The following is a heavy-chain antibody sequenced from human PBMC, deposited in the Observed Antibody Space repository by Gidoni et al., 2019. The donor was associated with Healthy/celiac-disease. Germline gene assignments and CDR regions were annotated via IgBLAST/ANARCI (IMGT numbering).Heavy chain of an antibody. J-gene: IGHJ3*02. CDR3: AKSPRGGFYAFDI. D-gene: IGHD3-16*01. Sequence: EVQLLESGGGLVQPGGSLRLSCAASGFTFSSYAMGWVRQAPGKGLEWVSAISGSGGSTYYADSVKGRFTISRDNSKNTLYLQMNSLRAEDTAVYYCAKSPRGGFYAFDIWGQGTMVTVSS. CDR1: GFTFSSYA. CDR2: ISGSGGST. V-gene: IGHV3-23*01.